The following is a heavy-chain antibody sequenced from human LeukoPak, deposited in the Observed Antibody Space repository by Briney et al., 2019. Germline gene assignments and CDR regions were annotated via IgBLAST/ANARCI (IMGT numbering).Heavy chain of an antibody. CDR2: IIPIFGTA. Sequence: GASVKVSCKASGCTFNSYAISWVRQAPGKRLEWMGGIIPIFGTANYAQKFQGRVTITADESTSTAYMELSSLRPEATAVYYCARGELPYYYDSSGYYDLNYWGKRTLVTVSS. D-gene: IGHD3-22*01. J-gene: IGHJ4*02. CDR3: ARGELPYYYDSSGYYDLNY. V-gene: IGHV1-69*13. CDR1: GCTFNSYA.